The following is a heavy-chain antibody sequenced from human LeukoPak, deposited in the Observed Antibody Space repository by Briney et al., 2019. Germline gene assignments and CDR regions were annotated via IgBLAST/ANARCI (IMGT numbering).Heavy chain of an antibody. V-gene: IGHV1-46*01. D-gene: IGHD6-6*01. CDR3: ARREYSTSFDY. CDR1: GYTFTSYS. Sequence: GASVKVSCKASGYTFTSYSVHWVRQAPGQGLEWMGIINPSGGSTSYAQKFQGRVTMTRDTSTSTVYMELSSLRSDDTAVYYCARREYSTSFDYWGQGTLVTVSS. CDR2: INPSGGST. J-gene: IGHJ4*02.